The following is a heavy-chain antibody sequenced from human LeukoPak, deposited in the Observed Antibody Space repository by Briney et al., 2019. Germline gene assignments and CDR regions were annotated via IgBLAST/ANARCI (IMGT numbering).Heavy chain of an antibody. J-gene: IGHJ4*02. V-gene: IGHV1-69*05. CDR1: RGTFSSDA. D-gene: IGHD6-13*01. CDR3: ARDQAAAGFDY. CDR2: IIPIFGTA. Sequence: SVKVSCKPSRGTFSSDAISWVRHSPEQGLEWMGRIIPIFGTANYAQKFQGRVTITTDESTSTANMELSSVRSEDTAVYDCARDQAAAGFDYWGQGTLVTVS.